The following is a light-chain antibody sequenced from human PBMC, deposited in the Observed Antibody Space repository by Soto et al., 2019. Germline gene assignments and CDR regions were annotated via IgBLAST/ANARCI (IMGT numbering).Light chain of an antibody. V-gene: IGKV3-20*01. Sequence: ETVLMQSPGTLSLSPGERATLSCRASQSVISSYLAWYQQKPGQAPRLLIYDTSSRATSIPDRFTGDGSGTDFTLTISRLEPEDFAVYYCQLYGRSAKYTFGQGTKLEIK. CDR2: DTS. J-gene: IGKJ2*01. CDR3: QLYGRSAKYT. CDR1: QSVISSY.